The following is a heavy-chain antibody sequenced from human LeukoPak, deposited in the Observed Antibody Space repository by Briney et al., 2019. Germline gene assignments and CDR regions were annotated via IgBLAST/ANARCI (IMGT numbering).Heavy chain of an antibody. J-gene: IGHJ4*02. D-gene: IGHD2-21*02. V-gene: IGHV3-30-3*01. CDR1: GFIFSRYT. CDR3: SRGVVTAYAAFDS. CDR2: ISFDGSTK. Sequence: GGSLRLSCAASGFIFSRYTLHWVRQAPGKGLEWVSMISFDGSTKDYADSVKGRFTISRDNSKNTLDLQMTSLRTEDTALYYCSRGVVTAYAAFDSWGQGTLVTVSS.